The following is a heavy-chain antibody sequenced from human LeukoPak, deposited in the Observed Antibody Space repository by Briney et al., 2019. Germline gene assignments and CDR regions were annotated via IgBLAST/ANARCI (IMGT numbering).Heavy chain of an antibody. D-gene: IGHD2-2*01. CDR1: GGTFSSYA. V-gene: IGHV1-69*01. Sequence: SVKVSCKASGGTFSSYAISWVRQAPGQGLEWMGGIIPIFGTADYAQKFQGRVTITADESTSTAYMELSSLRSEDTAVYYCATSLEADPYCSSTSCYGSYYYYGMDVWGQGTTVTVSS. J-gene: IGHJ6*02. CDR3: ATSLEADPYCSSTSCYGSYYYYGMDV. CDR2: IIPIFGTA.